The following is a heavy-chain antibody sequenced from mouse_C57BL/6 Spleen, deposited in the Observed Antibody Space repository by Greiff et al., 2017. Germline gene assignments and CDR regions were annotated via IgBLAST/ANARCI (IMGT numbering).Heavy chain of an antibody. Sequence: EVKVEESGGGLVQPGGSMKLSCAASGFTFSDDCMDWVRQSPEKGLEWVAEIRNKANNHATYYAESVKGRFNISRDDSKSSVYLQMNSLRAVDTGIYYCRGRRAYWGQGTLVTVSA. J-gene: IGHJ3*01. CDR3: RGRRAY. CDR2: IRNKANNHAT. CDR1: GFTFSDDC. V-gene: IGHV6-6*01.